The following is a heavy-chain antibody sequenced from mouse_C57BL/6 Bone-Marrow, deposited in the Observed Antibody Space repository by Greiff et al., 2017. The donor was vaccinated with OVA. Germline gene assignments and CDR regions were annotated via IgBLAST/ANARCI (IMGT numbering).Heavy chain of an antibody. V-gene: IGHV14-4*01. J-gene: IGHJ3*01. D-gene: IGHD1-1*01. CDR1: GFNIKDDY. CDR3: TTVYYGSSSWFAY. Sequence: VQLQQSGAELVRPGASVKLSCTASGFNIKDDYMHWVKQRPEQGLEWIGWIDPENGDTEYASKFQGKATITADTSSNTAYLQLSRLTSEDTAVYYCTTVYYGSSSWFAYWGQGTLVTVSA. CDR2: IDPENGDT.